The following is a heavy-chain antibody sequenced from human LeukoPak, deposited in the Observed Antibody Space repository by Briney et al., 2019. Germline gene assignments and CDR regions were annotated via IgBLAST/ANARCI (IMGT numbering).Heavy chain of an antibody. Sequence: ASVRVSCKASGYTFTSYGISWVRQAPGQGLEWMGWISAYNGNTNYAQKLQGRVTMTRDTSTSTVYMELSSLRSEDTAVYYCARDQEQQLLDYWGQGTLVTVSS. CDR2: ISAYNGNT. CDR1: GYTFTSYG. CDR3: ARDQEQQLLDY. V-gene: IGHV1-18*01. J-gene: IGHJ4*02. D-gene: IGHD6-13*01.